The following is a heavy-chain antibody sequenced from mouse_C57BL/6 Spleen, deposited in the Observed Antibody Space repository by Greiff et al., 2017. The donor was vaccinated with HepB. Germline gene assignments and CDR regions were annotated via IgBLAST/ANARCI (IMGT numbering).Heavy chain of an antibody. Sequence: EVQLVESGAELVKPGASVKLSCTASGFNIKDYYMHWVKQRTEQGLEWIGRIDPEDGETKYAPKFQGKATITADTSSNTAYLQLSSLTSEDTAVYYCASLPITTVGPGYFDVWGTGTTVTVSS. CDR3: ASLPITTVGPGYFDV. J-gene: IGHJ1*03. V-gene: IGHV14-2*01. D-gene: IGHD1-1*01. CDR1: GFNIKDYY. CDR2: IDPEDGET.